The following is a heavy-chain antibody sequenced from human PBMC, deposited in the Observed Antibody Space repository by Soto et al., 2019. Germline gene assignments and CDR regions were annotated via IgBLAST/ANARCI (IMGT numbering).Heavy chain of an antibody. Sequence: GGSLRLSCAASGFTFSSYAMSWVRQAPGKGLEWVSAISGSGGSTYYADSVKGRFTISRDNSKNTLYLQMNSLRAEDTAVYYCAKGEAVAGFYYYYYYMDVWGKGTTVTVSS. CDR2: ISGSGGST. V-gene: IGHV3-23*01. J-gene: IGHJ6*03. CDR3: AKGEAVAGFYYYYYYMDV. D-gene: IGHD6-19*01. CDR1: GFTFSSYA.